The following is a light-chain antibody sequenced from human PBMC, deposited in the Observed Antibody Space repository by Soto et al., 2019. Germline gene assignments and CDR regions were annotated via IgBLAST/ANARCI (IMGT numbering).Light chain of an antibody. CDR2: GTS. J-gene: IGKJ2*01. CDR1: QRMSSNY. CDR3: QQYGSFTPGYT. Sequence: ELVLRQSPGTLSLSPGERATLSCRASQRMSSNYLAWYQQKPGQSPRLLIYGTSSNATCIPDRFRGSVSGTDLTLTISGLXXKDSAVYYCQQYGSFTPGYTLCQGTKLEIK. V-gene: IGKV3-20*01.